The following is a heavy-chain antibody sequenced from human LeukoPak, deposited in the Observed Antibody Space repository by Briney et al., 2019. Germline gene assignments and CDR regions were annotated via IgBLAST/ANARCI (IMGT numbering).Heavy chain of an antibody. CDR3: ARRGRYYYASGSYYSKNQLRYFDY. V-gene: IGHV4-38-2*02. J-gene: IGHJ4*02. CDR1: GYSISSGYY. CDR2: IYHSGST. Sequence: SETLSLTCTVSGYSISSGYYWGWIRQPPGKGLEWIGSIYHSGSTYYNPSLKSRVTISVDTSKNQFSLKLSSVTAADTAVYYCARRGRYYYASGSYYSKNQLRYFDYWGQGTLVTVSS. D-gene: IGHD3-10*01.